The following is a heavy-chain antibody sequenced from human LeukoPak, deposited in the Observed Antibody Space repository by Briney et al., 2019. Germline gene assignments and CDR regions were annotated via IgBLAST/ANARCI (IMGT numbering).Heavy chain of an antibody. V-gene: IGHV1-2*02. J-gene: IGHJ3*02. CDR3: ARYCSGGSCNGPNDAFDI. CDR1: GYTFTGYS. CDR2: INPNSGGT. Sequence: ASVKVSCKASGYTFTGYSMHWVRQAPGQGLEWMGWINPNSGGTNYAQKFQGRVTMTRDTSISTAYMGLRRLRPDDTAVYYCARYCSGGSCNGPNDAFDIWGQGTMVTVSS. D-gene: IGHD2-15*01.